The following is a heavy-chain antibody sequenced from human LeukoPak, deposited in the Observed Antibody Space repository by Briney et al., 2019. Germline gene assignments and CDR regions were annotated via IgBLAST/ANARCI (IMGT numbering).Heavy chain of an antibody. Sequence: ASVKVSCKASGYTFTSYGISWVRQAPGQGLEWMGWISAYNGNTNYAQKLQGRVTMTTDTSTSTAYMELRSLRSEDTAVYYCARGVVVVPAAKGAGAFDIWGQGTMVTVSS. CDR1: GYTFTSYG. CDR3: ARGVVVVPAAKGAGAFDI. V-gene: IGHV1-18*01. CDR2: ISAYNGNT. J-gene: IGHJ3*02. D-gene: IGHD2-2*01.